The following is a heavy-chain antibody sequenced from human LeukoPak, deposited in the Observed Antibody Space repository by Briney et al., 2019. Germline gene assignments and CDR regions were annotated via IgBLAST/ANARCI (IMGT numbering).Heavy chain of an antibody. CDR2: IYYSGST. CDR3: ARAGWEVGSYYIGDFDY. V-gene: IGHV4-31*03. J-gene: IGHJ4*02. D-gene: IGHD1-26*01. Sequence: PSETLSLTCTVSGGSISSGGYYWSWIRQHPGKGLEWIGYIYYSGSTYYNPSLKSRVTISVDTSKNQFSLKLSSVTAADTAVYYCARAGWEVGSYYIGDFDYWGQGTLVTVPS. CDR1: GGSISSGGYY.